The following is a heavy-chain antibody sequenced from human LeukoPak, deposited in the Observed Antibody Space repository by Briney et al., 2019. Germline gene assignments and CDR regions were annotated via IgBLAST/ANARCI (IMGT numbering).Heavy chain of an antibody. CDR3: AKIYDFWSGKTYYFDY. CDR1: GFTFSSYA. Sequence: GGSLRLSCAASGFTFSSYAMSWVRQAPGKGLEWVSAISGSGGSTYYADSVKGRFTISRDNSKNTLYLQMNSLRAEDTAVYYCAKIYDFWSGKTYYFDYWGQGTLVTVSS. CDR2: ISGSGGST. V-gene: IGHV3-23*01. J-gene: IGHJ4*02. D-gene: IGHD3-3*01.